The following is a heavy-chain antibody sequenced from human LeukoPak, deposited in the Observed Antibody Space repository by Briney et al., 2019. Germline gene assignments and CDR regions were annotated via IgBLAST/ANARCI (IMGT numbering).Heavy chain of an antibody. J-gene: IGHJ4*02. CDR2: VWSDGNGK. D-gene: IGHD4-17*01. Sequence: GGSLRLSCAASGFTFSTYGMHWVRQAPGKGLEWVALVWSDGNGKFYADSVKGRFTISRDNSKNTVYLQMNSLRAEDTAVYYCVSVLTVTFDSWGQRLLVTVSS. V-gene: IGHV3-33*01. CDR1: GFTFSTYG. CDR3: VSVLTVTFDS.